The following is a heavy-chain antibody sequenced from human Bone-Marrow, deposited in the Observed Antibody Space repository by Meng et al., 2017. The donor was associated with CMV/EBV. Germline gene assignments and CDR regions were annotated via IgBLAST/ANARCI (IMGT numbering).Heavy chain of an antibody. CDR2: ISYDGSNK. V-gene: IGHV3-30-3*01. J-gene: IGHJ4*02. D-gene: IGHD3-22*01. CDR3: ASSTDYYDSSGPGGY. Sequence: GGSLRLSCAASGFTFSSYALHWVRQAPGKGLEWVAVISYDGSNKYYADSVKGRFTISRDNSKNTLYLQMNSLRAEDAAVYYCASSTDYYDSSGPGGYWGQGMLVTVSS. CDR1: GFTFSSYA.